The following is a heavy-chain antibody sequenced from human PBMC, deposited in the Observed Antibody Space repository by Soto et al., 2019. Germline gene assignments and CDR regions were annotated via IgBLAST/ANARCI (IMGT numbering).Heavy chain of an antibody. D-gene: IGHD2-2*01. CDR2: IYYSGST. V-gene: IGHV4-31*03. CDR3: VRAGYCSSTSCYGWFDP. Sequence: QVQLQESGPGLVKPSQTLSLTCTVSGGSISSGGYYWSWIRQHPGKGLEWIGYIYYSGSTYYNPSLKSRVTISVDTSKNQFSLKLSSVTAADTAVYYCVRAGYCSSTSCYGWFDPWGQGTLVTVSS. CDR1: GGSISSGGYY. J-gene: IGHJ5*02.